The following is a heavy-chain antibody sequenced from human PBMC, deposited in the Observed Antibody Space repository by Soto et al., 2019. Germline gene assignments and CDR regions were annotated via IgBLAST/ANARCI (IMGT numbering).Heavy chain of an antibody. CDR1: GFTFSTYD. Sequence: TGGSLRLSCAASGFTFSTYDMHWVRQAPGKGLEWVAVISDDGSNKYYADSVKGRLTISRDNFKNTLYLQMNSLRAEDTAVYSCAKDRYTSGWHENYGMDVWGQGTTVTVSS. J-gene: IGHJ6*02. CDR3: AKDRYTSGWHENYGMDV. CDR2: ISDDGSNK. V-gene: IGHV3-30*18. D-gene: IGHD6-19*01.